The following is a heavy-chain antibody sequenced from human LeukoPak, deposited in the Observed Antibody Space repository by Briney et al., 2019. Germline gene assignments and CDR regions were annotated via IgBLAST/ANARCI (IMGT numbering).Heavy chain of an antibody. CDR1: GFTFSSYG. J-gene: IGHJ6*03. V-gene: IGHV3-23*01. CDR2: ISGSGGST. Sequence: GGSLRLSCAASGFTFSSYGMSWVRQAPGKGLEWVSAISGSGGSTYYADSVKGRFTISRDNSKNTLYLQMNSLRAEDTAVYYCAKGSSSSVYYYYYMDVWGKGTTVTVSS. D-gene: IGHD6-6*01. CDR3: AKGSSSSVYYYYYMDV.